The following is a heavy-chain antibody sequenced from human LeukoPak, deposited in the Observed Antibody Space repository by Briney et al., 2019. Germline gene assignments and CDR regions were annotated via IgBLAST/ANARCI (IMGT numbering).Heavy chain of an antibody. CDR1: DDSISSNRYF. CDR3: ARDIDDVGALLDY. CDR2: INYNWRT. Sequence: SETPSLTCTISDDSISSNRYFWAWIRQPPGKGLEWLASINYNWRTFYNPSLQSRPTISIDTAKRQFSLKLTSVTAADTALYYCARDIDDVGALLDYWGQGTLVTVSS. V-gene: IGHV4-39*07. J-gene: IGHJ4*02. D-gene: IGHD1-26*01.